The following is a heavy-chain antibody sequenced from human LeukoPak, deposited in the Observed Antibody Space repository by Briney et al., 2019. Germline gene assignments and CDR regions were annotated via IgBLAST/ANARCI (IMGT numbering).Heavy chain of an antibody. D-gene: IGHD4-17*01. CDR3: ARRGESTTYGDYRFDY. CDR1: GFTFSNHA. J-gene: IGHJ4*02. Sequence: GGSLRLSCAASGFTFSNHAMSWVRQAPGRGLEWVSAISGSSGLTYYADSVKDRFTISRDNSKNTLFLQMNSLRAEDTAVYYCARRGESTTYGDYRFDYWGQGTLVTVSS. CDR2: ISGSSGLT. V-gene: IGHV3-23*01.